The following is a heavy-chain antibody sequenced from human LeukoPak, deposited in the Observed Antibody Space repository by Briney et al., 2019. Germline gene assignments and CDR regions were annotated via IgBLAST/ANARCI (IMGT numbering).Heavy chain of an antibody. D-gene: IGHD3-10*01. CDR1: GYPFTDYG. J-gene: IGHJ6*03. V-gene: IGHV1-18*04. Sequence: ASVKVSCKASGYPFTDYGITWVRQAPGQGLEWMGWISVHNGDTNYAQRFQGKVTMTTDTSTSTVYMELRSLRSDDTAVYYCARRGMAPPPYYYYYMDVWGKGTTVTVSS. CDR3: ARRGMAPPPYYYYYMDV. CDR2: ISVHNGDT.